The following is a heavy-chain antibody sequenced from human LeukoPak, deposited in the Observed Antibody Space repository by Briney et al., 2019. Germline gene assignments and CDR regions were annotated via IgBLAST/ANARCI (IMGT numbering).Heavy chain of an antibody. CDR3: ARDYGGTY. D-gene: IGHD4-23*01. Sequence: PSETLSLTCTVSGGSISSYYWSWIRQPPGKGLEWIGYIYYSGSTNYHPSLKSRVTISVDTSKNQFSLKLSSVTAADTAVYYCARDYGGTYWGQGTLVTVSS. CDR1: GGSISSYY. CDR2: IYYSGST. J-gene: IGHJ4*02. V-gene: IGHV4-59*01.